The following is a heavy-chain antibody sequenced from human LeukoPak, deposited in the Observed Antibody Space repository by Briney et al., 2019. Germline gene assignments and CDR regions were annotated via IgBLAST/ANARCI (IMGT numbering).Heavy chain of an antibody. CDR2: IYYSGST. CDR1: GGSLSSGDYY. D-gene: IGHD3-9*01. Sequence: PSETLSLTCTVSGGSLSSGDYYWSWIRQPPGTGLEWRGYIYYSGSTYYNPSLKSRVTISVDTSKNQFSLKLSSVTAADTAVYYCAREGGYYDILSDDGFDIWGEGTMVTVSS. V-gene: IGHV4-30-4*08. CDR3: AREGGYYDILSDDGFDI. J-gene: IGHJ3*02.